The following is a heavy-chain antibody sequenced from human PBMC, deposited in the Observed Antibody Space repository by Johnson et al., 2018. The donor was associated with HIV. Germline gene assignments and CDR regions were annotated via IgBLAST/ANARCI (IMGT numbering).Heavy chain of an antibody. V-gene: IGHV3-74*02. D-gene: IGHD2-2*01. J-gene: IGHJ3*02. CDR3: AKLKRRGDQDDAFDI. Sequence: VQLVESGGGLVQPGGSLRLSCAASGFTFSSYWMHWVRQAPGKGLVWVSRINSDGSSTSYADSVKGRFTISRDNAKNTLYLQMNSLRAEDTAIYYCAKLKRRGDQDDAFDIWGQGTMVTVSS. CDR2: INSDGSST. CDR1: GFTFSSYW.